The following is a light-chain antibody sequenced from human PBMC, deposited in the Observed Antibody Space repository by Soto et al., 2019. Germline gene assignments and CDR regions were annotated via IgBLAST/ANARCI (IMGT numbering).Light chain of an antibody. CDR3: QQSYSTPIT. Sequence: DIQVTQSPSSLSASVGDRVTITCRTSQNINIFLNWYQQKPGRAPLVVISAASNLESGVPSRFSGRGSGTDFTLTISSLQPEDFATYYCQQSYSTPITFGQGTRLEI. J-gene: IGKJ5*01. V-gene: IGKV1-39*01. CDR1: QNINIF. CDR2: AAS.